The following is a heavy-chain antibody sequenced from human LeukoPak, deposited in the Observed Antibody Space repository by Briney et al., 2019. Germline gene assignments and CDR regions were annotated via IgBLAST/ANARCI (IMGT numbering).Heavy chain of an antibody. J-gene: IGHJ6*02. CDR2: INPVFGTA. V-gene: IGHV1-69*13. CDR3: AKTFLTAYDTYFYYYGLDV. Sequence: APVKVSCKASGDTFSSYVISWVRQAPGQGLEWMGGINPVFGTAHYAQKFQDRVTITADESTSTAYMELSSLRSEDTAVYYCAKTFLTAYDTYFYYYGLDVWGQGTPVTVSS. D-gene: IGHD3-9*01. CDR1: GDTFSSYV.